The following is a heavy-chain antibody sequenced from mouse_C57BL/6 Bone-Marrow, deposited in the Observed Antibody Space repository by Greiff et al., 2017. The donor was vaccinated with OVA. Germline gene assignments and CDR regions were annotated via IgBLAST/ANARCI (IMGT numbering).Heavy chain of an antibody. CDR1: GYTFTSYW. CDR2: IHPNSGST. V-gene: IGHV1-64*01. Sequence: QVQLQQPGAELVKPGASVKLSCKASGYTFTSYWVHWVKQRPGQGLEWIGMIHPNSGSTNYNEKFKSKATLTVDKSSSTAYMQLSSLTSEDSAVYYCGRNRGSSYDWYFDVWGTGTTVTVSS. J-gene: IGHJ1*03. CDR3: GRNRGSSYDWYFDV. D-gene: IGHD1-1*01.